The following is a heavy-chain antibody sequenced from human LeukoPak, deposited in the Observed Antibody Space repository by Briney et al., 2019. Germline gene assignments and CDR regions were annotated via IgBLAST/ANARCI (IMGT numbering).Heavy chain of an antibody. D-gene: IGHD3-3*01. Sequence: PGRSLRLSCAASGFTFSSYAMHWVRQAPGKGLEWVAVISYDGSNKYYADSVKGRFTISRDNSKNTLYLQMNSLRAEDTAVYYCAKQGGVVIAWGQGTLVTVSS. V-gene: IGHV3-30*04. J-gene: IGHJ5*02. CDR3: AKQGGVVIA. CDR1: GFTFSSYA. CDR2: ISYDGSNK.